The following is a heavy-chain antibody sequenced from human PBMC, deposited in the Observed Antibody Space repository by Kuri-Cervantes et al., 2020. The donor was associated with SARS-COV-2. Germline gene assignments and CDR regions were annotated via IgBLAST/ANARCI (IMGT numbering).Heavy chain of an antibody. V-gene: IGHV3-53*01. CDR3: ARGYPLQRRVAAYFDY. CDR2: IYSGGST. J-gene: IGHJ4*02. D-gene: IGHD1-1*01. Sequence: GGSLRLSCAASGFTVSSNYMSWVRQAPGKGLEWVSVIYSGGSTYYADSVKGRFTISRDNSKNTLYLQMNSLRAEDTAVYYCARGYPLQRRVAAYFDYWGQGTLVTVSS. CDR1: GFTVSSNY.